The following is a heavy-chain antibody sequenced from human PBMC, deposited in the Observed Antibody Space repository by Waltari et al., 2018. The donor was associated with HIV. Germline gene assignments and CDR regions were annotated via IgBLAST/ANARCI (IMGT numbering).Heavy chain of an antibody. Sequence: QVQLVQSGAEVKKPGASVKVSCTASGYTFTGYNMPWVRPAPGQRLEWMGWINPNSGGTNYAQKFQGRGTKTRDTSISTAYMELSRLRSDDTAVYYCARGGVVPAAPHYYGMDVWGQGTTVTVSS. J-gene: IGHJ6*02. V-gene: IGHV1-2*02. CDR3: ARGGVVPAAPHYYGMDV. D-gene: IGHD2-2*01. CDR2: INPNSGGT. CDR1: GYTFTGYN.